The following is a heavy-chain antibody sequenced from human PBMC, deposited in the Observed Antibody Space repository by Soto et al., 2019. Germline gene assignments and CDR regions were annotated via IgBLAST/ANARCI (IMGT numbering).Heavy chain of an antibody. CDR2: VNPILSMS. CDR1: GDTFNCYS. CDR3: ASSYGSGYRAFDY. Sequence: QVQLVQSGAEVKRPGSSVKVSCKASGDTFNCYSINWVRQAPGVGLEWVGRVNPILSMSNYAQRFQGRVTMTADKSTGTAYMELRSLRSEDTAIYYCASSYGSGYRAFDYWGQGALVTVSS. D-gene: IGHD3-10*01. V-gene: IGHV1-69*02. J-gene: IGHJ4*02.